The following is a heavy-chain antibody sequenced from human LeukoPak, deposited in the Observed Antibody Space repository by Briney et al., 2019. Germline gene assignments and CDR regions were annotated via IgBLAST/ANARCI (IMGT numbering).Heavy chain of an antibody. Sequence: PSETLSLTCTVSGDSLSSYYWNSIRQPPGKGLEWVGYIYDSGSTNYNPSLKSRVTISLDTSKNQFSLKLSSVTAADTAVYYCARGYSSGWIDYWGQGTLVTVSP. V-gene: IGHV4-59*08. CDR1: GDSLSSYY. D-gene: IGHD6-19*01. CDR3: ARGYSSGWIDY. J-gene: IGHJ4*02. CDR2: IYDSGST.